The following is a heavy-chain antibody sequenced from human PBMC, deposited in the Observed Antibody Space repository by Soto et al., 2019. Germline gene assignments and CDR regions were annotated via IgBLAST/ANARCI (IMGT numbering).Heavy chain of an antibody. D-gene: IGHD1-1*01. Sequence: EVQLVESGGGLVQPGGSLRLSCAASGFTFSRSWMSWVRQVPGKGLEWVANIKQDGSDKDYKDSVKGRFTISRDNARDSLYLQGNSLRVEDTATYYCVATGGNERADAFDFLGQGTMVTVSS. J-gene: IGHJ3*01. V-gene: IGHV3-7*03. CDR2: IKQDGSDK. CDR3: VATGGNERADAFDF. CDR1: GFTFSRSW.